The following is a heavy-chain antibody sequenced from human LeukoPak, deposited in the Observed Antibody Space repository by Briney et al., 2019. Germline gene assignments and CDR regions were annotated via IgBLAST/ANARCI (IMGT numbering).Heavy chain of an antibody. D-gene: IGHD3-10*01. J-gene: IGHJ4*02. CDR2: ISGSGGST. Sequence: GGSLRLSCAASGFTFSSYGMSWVRQAPGKGLEWVSGISGSGGSTYYADSVKGRFTISRDNYKNTLYLQMNSLRADDTAVYYCARSRIHRLQSGSGSYPGAFDYWGQGTLVTVSS. CDR3: ARSRIHRLQSGSGSYPGAFDY. CDR1: GFTFSSYG. V-gene: IGHV3-23*01.